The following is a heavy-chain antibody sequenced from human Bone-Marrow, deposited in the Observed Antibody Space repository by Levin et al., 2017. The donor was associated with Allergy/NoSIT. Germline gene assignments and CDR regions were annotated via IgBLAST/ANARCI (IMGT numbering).Heavy chain of an antibody. Sequence: GESLKISCAASGFTFSSYGMHWVRQAPGKGLEWVAVISYDGSNKYYADSVKGRFTISRDNSKNTLYLQMNSLRAEDTAVYYCAKVRYGFWRVRYGMDVWGQGTTVTVSS. CDR3: AKVRYGFWRVRYGMDV. J-gene: IGHJ6*02. D-gene: IGHD3/OR15-3a*01. CDR2: ISYDGSNK. CDR1: GFTFSSYG. V-gene: IGHV3-30*18.